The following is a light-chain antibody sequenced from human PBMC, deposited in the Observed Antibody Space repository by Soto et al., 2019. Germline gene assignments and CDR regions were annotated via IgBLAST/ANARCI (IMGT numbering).Light chain of an antibody. V-gene: IGKV3-20*01. J-gene: IGKJ4*01. CDR3: QRYGTSLPLT. Sequence: EIVLTQSPGTLSLSPGDRATLSCRASQSVSSNYLAWYQQKPGQAPRLLSYGASSRATGIPDRFSGSGSGTDFTLTISRLEPEDFAVYYCQRYGTSLPLTFGGGTKVDIK. CDR1: QSVSSNY. CDR2: GAS.